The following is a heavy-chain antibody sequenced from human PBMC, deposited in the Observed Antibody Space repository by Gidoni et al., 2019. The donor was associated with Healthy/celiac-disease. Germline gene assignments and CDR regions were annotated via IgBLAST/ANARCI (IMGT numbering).Heavy chain of an antibody. Sequence: EVQLVESGGGLVKPGRSLRLSCTASGFTFGDYAMSWFRQAPGKGLEWVGFIRSKAYGGTTEYAASVKGRFTISRDDSKSIAYLQMNSLKTEDTAVYYCTRDPITMIVVALPDYWGQGTLVTVSS. V-gene: IGHV3-49*05. J-gene: IGHJ4*02. CDR1: GFTFGDYA. CDR3: TRDPITMIVVALPDY. D-gene: IGHD3-22*01. CDR2: IRSKAYGGTT.